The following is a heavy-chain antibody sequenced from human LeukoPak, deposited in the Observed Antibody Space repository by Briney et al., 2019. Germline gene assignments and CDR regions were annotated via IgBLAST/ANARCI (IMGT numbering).Heavy chain of an antibody. D-gene: IGHD2-2*01. Sequence: PGRSLRLSCAASGFTFSNYGIHWVRQAPGKGLEWVAVISYDGSNKYYADSAKGRFTTSRDNSKNTLYLQMNSLRAEDTAVYYCAKDYCSSTSCYADYWGPGTLVTVSS. J-gene: IGHJ4*02. CDR2: ISYDGSNK. V-gene: IGHV3-30*18. CDR1: GFTFSNYG. CDR3: AKDYCSSTSCYADY.